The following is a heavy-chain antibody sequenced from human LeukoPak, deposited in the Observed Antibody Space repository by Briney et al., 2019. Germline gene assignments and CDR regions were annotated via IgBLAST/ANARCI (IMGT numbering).Heavy chain of an antibody. V-gene: IGHV4-4*07. J-gene: IGHJ4*02. Sequence: SETLSLTCTVSGGSISSHYWSWIRQPAGKGLEWIGRIYTSGSTNYNPSLKSRVTMSVDTSKNQFSLKLSSVTAADTAVYYCAARHDYYSDSSGYTQAAWEYWGQGTLVTVSS. CDR2: IYTSGST. CDR3: AARHDYYSDSSGYTQAAWEY. D-gene: IGHD3-22*01. CDR1: GGSISSHY.